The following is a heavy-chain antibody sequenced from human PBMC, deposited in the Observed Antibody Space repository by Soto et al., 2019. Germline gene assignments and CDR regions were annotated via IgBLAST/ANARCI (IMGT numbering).Heavy chain of an antibody. D-gene: IGHD1-1*01. V-gene: IGHV1-8*01. CDR1: GYSFTSYD. Sequence: ASVKVSCKASGYSFTSYDINWVRQATGQGLEWMGWMNPNSGNAVYAQKFQGRVTMTRNASISTAYMELSSLRSEDTAVYYCVGPWNKQWGQGTLVTVSS. CDR3: VGPWNKQ. CDR2: MNPNSGNA. J-gene: IGHJ4*02.